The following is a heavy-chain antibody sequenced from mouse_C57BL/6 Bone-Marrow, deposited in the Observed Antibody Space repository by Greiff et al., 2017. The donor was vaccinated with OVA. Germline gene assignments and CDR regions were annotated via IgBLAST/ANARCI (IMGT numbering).Heavy chain of an antibody. D-gene: IGHD1-1*01. Sequence: EVKLEESGGGLVQPGGSLKLSCAASGFTFSDYGMAWVRQAPRKGPEWVAFISNLAYSIYYADTVTGRFTISRENAKNTLYLEMSSLRSEDTAMYYCARQDYGSSYGLAYWGQGTLVTVSA. CDR3: ARQDYGSSYGLAY. CDR1: GFTFSDYG. CDR2: ISNLAYSI. J-gene: IGHJ3*01. V-gene: IGHV5-15*04.